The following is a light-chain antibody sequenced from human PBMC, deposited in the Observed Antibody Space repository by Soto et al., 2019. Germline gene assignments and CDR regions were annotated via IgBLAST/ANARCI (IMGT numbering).Light chain of an antibody. CDR3: QQYGSSSWT. J-gene: IGKJ1*01. V-gene: IGKV3-20*01. Sequence: IVLTQSPDTLSLSPGEIGTLSFMASQSVSNNYLAWYQQKAGQAPRPLIYAASSRATGIPDRFSGSGSGTDFTLTISRLEPEDFAVYYCQQYGSSSWTFGQGTKVDIK. CDR2: AAS. CDR1: QSVSNNY.